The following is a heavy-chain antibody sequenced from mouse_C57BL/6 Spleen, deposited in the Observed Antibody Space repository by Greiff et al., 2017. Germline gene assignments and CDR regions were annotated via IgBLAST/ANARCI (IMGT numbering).Heavy chain of an antibody. CDR1: GYAFTNYL. V-gene: IGHV1-54*01. Sequence: QVQLQQSGAELVRPGTSVKVSCKASGYAFTNYLIEWVKQRPGQGLVWIGVINPGSGGTNYNEKFKGKATLTADKASSTAYMQLSSLTSEDSAVYFCATGSEMDYWGQGTSVTVAS. D-gene: IGHD1-1*01. J-gene: IGHJ4*01. CDR2: INPGSGGT. CDR3: ATGSEMDY.